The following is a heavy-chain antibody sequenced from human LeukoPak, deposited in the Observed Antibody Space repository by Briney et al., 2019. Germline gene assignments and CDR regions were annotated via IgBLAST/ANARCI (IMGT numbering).Heavy chain of an antibody. D-gene: IGHD6-13*01. J-gene: IGHJ4*02. CDR2: IYYSGST. Sequence: SETLSLTCTVSGGSISSYYWSWIRQPPGKGLEWIGYIYYSGSTNYNPSLKSRVTISVDTSKNQFSLKLSSVTAADTAVYYCASSPGGSSWGLFDYWGQGTLVTVSS. CDR3: ASSPGGSSWGLFDY. V-gene: IGHV4-59*08. CDR1: GGSISSYY.